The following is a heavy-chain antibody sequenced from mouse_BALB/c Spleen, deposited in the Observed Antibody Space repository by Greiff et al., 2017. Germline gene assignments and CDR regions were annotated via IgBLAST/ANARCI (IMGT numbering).Heavy chain of an antibody. J-gene: IGHJ3*01. D-gene: IGHD2-4*01. V-gene: IGHV3-2*02. CDR1: GYSITSDYA. Sequence: EVKLVESGPGLVKPSQSLSLTCTVTGYSITSDYAWNWIRQFPGNKLEWMGYISYSGSTSYNPSLKSRISITRDTSKNQFFLQLNSVTTEDTATYYCAREDDYGEVWFAYWGQGTLVTVSA. CDR2: ISYSGST. CDR3: AREDDYGEVWFAY.